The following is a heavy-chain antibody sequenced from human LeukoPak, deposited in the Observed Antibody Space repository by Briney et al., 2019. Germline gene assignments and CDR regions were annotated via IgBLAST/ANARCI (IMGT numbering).Heavy chain of an antibody. CDR3: ARGSKVNSGWYEFDY. Sequence: SGPVLVKPTETLTLTCTVSGFSLTNAGMGVSWIRQPPGKALEWLAHIFSNDEKFYSTSLNSRLTISKDTSKSQVVLTMTNLDPVDTATYYCARGSKVNSGWYEFDYWGQGTLVTVSS. J-gene: IGHJ4*02. CDR1: GFSLTNAGMG. V-gene: IGHV2-26*01. CDR2: IFSNDEK. D-gene: IGHD6-19*01.